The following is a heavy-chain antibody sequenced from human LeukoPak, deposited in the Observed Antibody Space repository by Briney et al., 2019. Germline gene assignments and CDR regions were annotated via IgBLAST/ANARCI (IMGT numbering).Heavy chain of an antibody. CDR3: ARGGAVRPFDY. J-gene: IGHJ4*02. Sequence: SETLSLTCTVSGRSISNYYWSWIRQPPGKGLEWIGYIYYSGSTNSNPSLKSRVTISVDTSKNQFSLNLNSVTAADTAVYYCARGGAVRPFDYWGQGTLVTVSS. CDR1: GRSISNYY. V-gene: IGHV4-59*01. D-gene: IGHD6-6*01. CDR2: IYYSGST.